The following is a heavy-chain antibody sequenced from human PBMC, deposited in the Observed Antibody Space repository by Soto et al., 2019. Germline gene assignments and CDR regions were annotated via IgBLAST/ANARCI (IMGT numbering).Heavy chain of an antibody. CDR1: GFTFSSYG. CDR3: AKDVERREYYGSGSYSGPGGMDV. D-gene: IGHD3-10*01. CDR2: ISYDGSNK. J-gene: IGHJ6*02. V-gene: IGHV3-30*18. Sequence: GGSLRLSCAASGFTFSSYGMHWVRQAPGKGLEWVAVISYDGSNKYYADSVKGRFTISRDNSKNTLYLQMYSLRAEDTAVYYCAKDVERREYYGSGSYSGPGGMDVWGQGTTVTVSS.